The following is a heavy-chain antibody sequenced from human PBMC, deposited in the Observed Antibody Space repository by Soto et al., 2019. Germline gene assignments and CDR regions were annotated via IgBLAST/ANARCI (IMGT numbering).Heavy chain of an antibody. CDR3: ARVIYEVGCASCYTPLFDY. D-gene: IGHD2-2*02. J-gene: IGHJ4*02. V-gene: IGHV4-59*08. Sequence: SETLSLTCTVSGGSISSYYWSWIRQPPGKGLEWIGYIYYSGSTNYNPSLKSRVTISVDTSKNQFSLKLSSVTAADTAVYYCARVIYEVGCASCYTPLFDYWGQGTLVTVSS. CDR1: GGSISSYY. CDR2: IYYSGST.